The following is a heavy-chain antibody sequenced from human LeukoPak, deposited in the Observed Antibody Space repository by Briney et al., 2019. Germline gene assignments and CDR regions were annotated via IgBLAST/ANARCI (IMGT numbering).Heavy chain of an antibody. Sequence: SETLSLTCAVYGGSFSCYYWSWIRQPPGKGLEWIGEINHSGSTNYNPSLKSRVTISVDTSKNQFSLKLSSVTAADTAVYYCARRGYCSSTSCYGFDYWGQGTLVTVSS. CDR1: GGSFSCYY. V-gene: IGHV4-34*01. CDR2: INHSGST. J-gene: IGHJ4*02. CDR3: ARRGYCSSTSCYGFDY. D-gene: IGHD2-2*01.